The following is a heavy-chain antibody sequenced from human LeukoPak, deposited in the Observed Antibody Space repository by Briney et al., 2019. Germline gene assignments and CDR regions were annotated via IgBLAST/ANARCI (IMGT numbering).Heavy chain of an antibody. V-gene: IGHV3-30*18. CDR2: ISYDGSKK. J-gene: IGHJ3*02. CDR1: GFTFSSYG. CDR3: AKGSVDIVATIRFDI. D-gene: IGHD5-12*01. Sequence: GGSLRRSCAASGFTFSSYGMHWVRQAPGKGLEWVAVISYDGSKKYYADSVKGRFTISRDNSKNTLYLQMNSLRAEDTAVYYCAKGSVDIVATIRFDIWGQGTMVTVSS.